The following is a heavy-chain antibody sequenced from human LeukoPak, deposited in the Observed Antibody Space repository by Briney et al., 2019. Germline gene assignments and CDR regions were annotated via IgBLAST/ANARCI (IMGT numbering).Heavy chain of an antibody. V-gene: IGHV1-18*01. Sequence: ASVKVSCKASGYTFTSYGISWVRQAPGQGLEWMGWISAYNGNTNYAQKLQGRVTMTTDTSTSTAYMELSRLRSDETAVYYCARGIQLWSGFDYWGQGTLVTVSS. D-gene: IGHD5-18*01. J-gene: IGHJ4*02. CDR2: ISAYNGNT. CDR3: ARGIQLWSGFDY. CDR1: GYTFTSYG.